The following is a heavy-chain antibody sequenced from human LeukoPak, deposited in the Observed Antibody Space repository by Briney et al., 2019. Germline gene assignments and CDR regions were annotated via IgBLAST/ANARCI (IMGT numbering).Heavy chain of an antibody. V-gene: IGHV4-34*01. Sequence: PSETLTLTCAVYGGSSSGYYWSWIRQPPGKGLEWIGEINHSGSTNYNPSLKSRVTISVDTSKNQFSLKLSSVTAADTAVYYCASRGMYYYDSSGYPYWGQGTLVTVSS. CDR3: ASRGMYYYDSSGYPY. J-gene: IGHJ4*02. CDR1: GGSSSGYY. D-gene: IGHD3-22*01. CDR2: INHSGST.